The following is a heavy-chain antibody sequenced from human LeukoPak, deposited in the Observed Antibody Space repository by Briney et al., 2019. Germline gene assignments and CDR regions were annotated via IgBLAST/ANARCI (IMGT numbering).Heavy chain of an antibody. V-gene: IGHV4-39*01. CDR2: IYYSGST. J-gene: IGHJ5*02. Sequence: PSETLSLTCTVSGGSISSSSYYWGWIRQPPGKGLEWIGSIYYSGSTYYNPSLKSRVTISVDTSKNQFSLKLSSVTAADTAVYYCATRRVGLGSHNWFDPWGQGTLVTVSS. D-gene: IGHD3-10*01. CDR3: ATRRVGLGSHNWFDP. CDR1: GGSISSSSYY.